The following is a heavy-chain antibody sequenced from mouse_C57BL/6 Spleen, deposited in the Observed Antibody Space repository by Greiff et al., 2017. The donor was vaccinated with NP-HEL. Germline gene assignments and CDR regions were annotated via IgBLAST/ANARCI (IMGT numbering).Heavy chain of an antibody. CDR3: ACERDEGHALDY. CDR2: IDPDSGGT. CDR1: GYTFTSYW. Sequence: QVQLQQPGAELVRPGASVKLSCKASGYTFTSYWMHWVKQRPGRGLEWIGSIDPDSGGTTYNEKFKSKATLTADKPSSTAYMQFSSLTSEDSEVYYGACERDEGHALDYWGQGTLVTVSA. D-gene: IGHD3-3*01. V-gene: IGHV1-72*01. J-gene: IGHJ3*01.